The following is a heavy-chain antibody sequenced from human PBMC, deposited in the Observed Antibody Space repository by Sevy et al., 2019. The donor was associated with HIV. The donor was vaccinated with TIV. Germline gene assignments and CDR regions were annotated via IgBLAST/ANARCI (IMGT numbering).Heavy chain of an antibody. CDR3: AGENAWGRGYS. J-gene: IGHJ4*02. Sequence: GSLRLSCAASGFTFSSYEMNWIRQPPGKGLEWIANIYYNGHINYNPSLKSRVTLSLDTSKNQFSLRLSSVTAADTAMYYCAGENAWGRGYSWGQGTLVTVSS. CDR1: GFTFSSYE. D-gene: IGHD1-26*01. CDR2: IYYNGHI. V-gene: IGHV4-59*08.